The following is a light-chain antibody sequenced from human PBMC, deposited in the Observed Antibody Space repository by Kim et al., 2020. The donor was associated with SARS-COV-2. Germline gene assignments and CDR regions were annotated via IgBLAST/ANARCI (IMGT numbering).Light chain of an antibody. V-gene: IGLV7-46*01. CDR2: DTN. J-gene: IGLJ3*02. Sequence: QAVVTQEPSLTVSPGGTVTLTCGSSTGAVTSGHYPYWFQQKPGQAPRTLIYDTNNRHSWTPARFSGSLLGGKAALTLSGAQPEDEADYYCFLSYSGAWMFGGGTKLTVL. CDR1: TGAVTSGHY. CDR3: FLSYSGAWM.